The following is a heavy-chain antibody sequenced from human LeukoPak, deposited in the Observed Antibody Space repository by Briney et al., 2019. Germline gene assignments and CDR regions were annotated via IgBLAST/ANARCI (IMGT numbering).Heavy chain of an antibody. CDR1: GFTYSRFA. D-gene: IGHD5/OR15-5a*01. CDR3: AKDMSPMTTRPKFFFDS. Sequence: GGALRLPCAASGFTYSRFAQRGVRQARGEGLEWVSAISGTGGSTYYADSEKGRFTISRDNSKNMLYLQMNSLRAEDTAVYYCAKDMSPMTTRPKFFFDSWGQGTLVTVSS. CDR2: ISGTGGST. V-gene: IGHV3-23*01. J-gene: IGHJ4*02.